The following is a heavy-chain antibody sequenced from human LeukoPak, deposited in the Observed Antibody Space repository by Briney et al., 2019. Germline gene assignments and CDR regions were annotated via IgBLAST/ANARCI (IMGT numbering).Heavy chain of an antibody. CDR1: GYTFTGYY. D-gene: IGHD4-11*01. Sequence: ASVKVSCKASGYTFTGYYMHWVRQAPGQGLEWMGRINPNSGGTNYAQKFQGRVTMTRDTSISTAYMELSRLRSDDTAVYYCATLTTVSEWFDPWGQGTLATVSS. CDR2: INPNSGGT. CDR3: ATLTTVSEWFDP. J-gene: IGHJ5*02. V-gene: IGHV1-2*06.